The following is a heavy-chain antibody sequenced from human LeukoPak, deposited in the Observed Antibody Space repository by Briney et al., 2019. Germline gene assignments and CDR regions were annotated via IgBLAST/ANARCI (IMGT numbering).Heavy chain of an antibody. CDR1: GYTLRSYG. D-gene: IGHD3-9*01. J-gene: IGHJ6*03. V-gene: IGHV1-18*01. CDR3: ARGENYDILTGYGPYYYMDV. Sequence: ASVKVSCKASGYTLRSYGITWVRQAPGQGLEWMGWISAYNGNTKYPQKLQGRVTMTTDTSTSTAYMELRSLRSDDTAVYYCARGENYDILTGYGPYYYMDVWGKGTTVTVSS. CDR2: ISAYNGNT.